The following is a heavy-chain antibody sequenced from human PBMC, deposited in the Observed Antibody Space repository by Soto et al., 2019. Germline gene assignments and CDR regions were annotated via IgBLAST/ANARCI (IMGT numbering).Heavy chain of an antibody. J-gene: IGHJ4*02. D-gene: IGHD3-9*01. V-gene: IGHV3-23*01. CDR3: AKDKGLLRYFDWLAYFDY. Sequence: PGGSLRLSCAASGFTFSSYAMSWVRQAPGKGLEWVSAISGSGGSTYYADSVKGRFTISRDNSKNTLYLQMNSLRAEDTAVYYCAKDKGLLRYFDWLAYFDYWGQGTLVTVSS. CDR2: ISGSGGST. CDR1: GFTFSSYA.